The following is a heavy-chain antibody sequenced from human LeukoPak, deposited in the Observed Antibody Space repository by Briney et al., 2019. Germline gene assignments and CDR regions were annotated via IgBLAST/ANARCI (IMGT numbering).Heavy chain of an antibody. CDR3: ARSKTDLDY. Sequence: QPGGSLRLSCAASGFTFSTYSMNWVRQAPGKGLEWVSYISSSSSTIYYADSVKGRFTISRDNAKNSLYLQMNSLRAEDTAVYYCARSKTDLDYWGQGTLVTVSS. CDR1: GFTFSTYS. J-gene: IGHJ4*02. CDR2: ISSSSSTI. V-gene: IGHV3-48*01.